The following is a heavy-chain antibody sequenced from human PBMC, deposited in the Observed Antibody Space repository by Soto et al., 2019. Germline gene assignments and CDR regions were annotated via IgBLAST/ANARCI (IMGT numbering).Heavy chain of an antibody. V-gene: IGHV4-59*02. CDR3: ARSYYDATGFAVDP. Sequence: QPQLQESGPGLVKPSETLSLTCTVSGASVSNGYWSWIRQPPEKGLEWIGFMYFGGSFTYNPSLTSRVTIXVXTXXNQFSLKVSSVTAADTAVYYCARSYYDATGFAVDPWGQGTLVIVSS. J-gene: IGHJ5*02. D-gene: IGHD3-22*01. CDR2: MYFGGSF. CDR1: GASVSNGY.